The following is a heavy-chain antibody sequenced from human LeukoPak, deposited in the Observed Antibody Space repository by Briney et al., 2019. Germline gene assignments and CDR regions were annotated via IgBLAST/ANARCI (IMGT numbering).Heavy chain of an antibody. Sequence: GASVKVSCKASGGTFSSYAISWVRQAPGQGLEWMGRIIPIFGIANYAQKFQGRVTITADKSTSTAYMELSSLRSEDTAVYYCARGCYYDSSGSSLKDWGQGTLVTVSS. CDR2: IIPIFGIA. CDR1: GGTFSSYA. V-gene: IGHV1-69*04. D-gene: IGHD3-22*01. CDR3: ARGCYYDSSGSSLKD. J-gene: IGHJ4*02.